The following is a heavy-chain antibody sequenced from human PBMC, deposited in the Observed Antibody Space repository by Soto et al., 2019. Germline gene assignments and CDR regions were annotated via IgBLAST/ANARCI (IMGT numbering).Heavy chain of an antibody. D-gene: IGHD3-3*01. CDR3: ARGYDSYFDY. CDR2: IWYDGSNK. Sequence: QVQLVESGGGVVQPGRSLRLSCAASGFTFSSFSMYWVRQAPGKGLEWVGVIWYDGSNKYYADSVKGRFTISRDNSKNTLYLQMNSLRAEDTALYYCARGYDSYFDYWGQGTLVTVSS. J-gene: IGHJ4*02. CDR1: GFTFSSFS. V-gene: IGHV3-33*01.